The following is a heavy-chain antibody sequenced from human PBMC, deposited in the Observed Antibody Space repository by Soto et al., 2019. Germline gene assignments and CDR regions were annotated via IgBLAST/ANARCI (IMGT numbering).Heavy chain of an antibody. CDR3: AKDSDSGHFDY. CDR1: GFTFSACG. Sequence: QVQLVESGGGVVQPGRSLRLSCAASGFTFSACGMHWVRQAPGKGLEWVAVISYDGINKYYTDSVKGRFTISRDNSKNMLYLQMNSLRPEDTAVSYCAKDSDSGHFDYWGQGTLVTVSS. V-gene: IGHV3-30*18. CDR2: ISYDGINK. J-gene: IGHJ4*02. D-gene: IGHD6-19*01.